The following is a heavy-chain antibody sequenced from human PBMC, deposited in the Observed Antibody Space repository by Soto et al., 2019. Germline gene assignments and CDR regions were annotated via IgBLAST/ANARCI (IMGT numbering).Heavy chain of an antibody. CDR2: ISHDGSNK. CDR1: GFTFYKYG. D-gene: IGHD3-22*01. V-gene: IGHV3-30*18. J-gene: IGHJ6*02. CDR3: AKDDSNRWYNYYAMDV. Sequence: QAQLVESGGGVVQPGRSLRLSCAASGFTFYKYGMHWVRQAPGKGLEWVALISHDGSNKYYVDSVKGRFTIARDNSKNTVFLQMNSLRPEDTALYFCAKDDSNRWYNYYAMDVWGQGTTVTVSS.